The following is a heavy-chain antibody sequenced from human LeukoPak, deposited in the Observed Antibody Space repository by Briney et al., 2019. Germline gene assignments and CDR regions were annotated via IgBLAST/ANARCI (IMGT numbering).Heavy chain of an antibody. Sequence: SETLSLTCTVSGGSISSSSYYWGWIRQPPGKGLEWIGSIYYSGSTYYNPSLKSRVTISVDTSKNQFSLKLSSVTAADTAVYYCASMREGVSEAFDYWGQGTLVTVSS. CDR3: ASMREGVSEAFDY. CDR1: GGSISSSSYY. V-gene: IGHV4-39*07. D-gene: IGHD1-26*01. CDR2: IYYSGST. J-gene: IGHJ4*02.